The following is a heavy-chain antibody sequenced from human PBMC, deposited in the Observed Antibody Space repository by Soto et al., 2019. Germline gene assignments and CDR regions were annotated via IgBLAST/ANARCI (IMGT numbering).Heavy chain of an antibody. CDR1: GFSLSTSGMC. Sequence: SGPTLVNPTQTLTLTCTFSGFSLSTSGMCVSWIRQPPGKALEWLALIDWDDDKYYSTSLKTRLTISKDTSKNQVVLTMTNMDPVDTATYYCARIRHSSSSRGYFDYWGQGTLVTVSS. V-gene: IGHV2-70*01. CDR2: IDWDDDK. D-gene: IGHD6-6*01. J-gene: IGHJ4*02. CDR3: ARIRHSSSSRGYFDY.